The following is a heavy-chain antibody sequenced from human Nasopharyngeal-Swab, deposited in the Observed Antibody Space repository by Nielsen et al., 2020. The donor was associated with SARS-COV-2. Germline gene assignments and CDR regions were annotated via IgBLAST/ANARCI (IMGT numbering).Heavy chain of an antibody. V-gene: IGHV1-2*04. CDR1: GYTFPGYY. CDR2: INPNSGGT. CDR3: ARSASGSYYHWFDP. J-gene: IGHJ5*02. Sequence: ASVKVSCKASGYTFPGYYMHWVRQAPGQGLEWMGWINPNSGGTNYAQKFQGWVIMTRDTSISTAYMELSRLRSDDTAVYYCARSASGSYYHWFDPWGQGTLVTVSS. D-gene: IGHD1-26*01.